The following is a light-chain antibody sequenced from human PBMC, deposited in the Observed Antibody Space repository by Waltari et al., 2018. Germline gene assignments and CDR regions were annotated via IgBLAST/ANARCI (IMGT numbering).Light chain of an antibody. CDR3: QQYNFWPLT. J-gene: IGKJ1*01. CDR2: GAS. CDR1: DNVNSN. V-gene: IGKV3-15*01. Sequence: EVVMMQSPATLSVSLGERVTHSCRATDNVNSNLAWHQPKPGQAPRLLIYGASTRATGIPARFSGSVSGTQFTLTISSLQTEDFAVYYCQQYNFWPLTFGQGTKVEI.